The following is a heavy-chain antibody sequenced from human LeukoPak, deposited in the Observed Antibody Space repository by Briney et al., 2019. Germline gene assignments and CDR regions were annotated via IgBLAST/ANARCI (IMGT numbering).Heavy chain of an antibody. CDR2: ISGSGGST. J-gene: IGHJ4*02. V-gene: IGHV3-23*01. CDR1: GFTFSSYA. Sequence: GGSLRLPCAASGFTFSSYAMSWVRQAPGKGLEWVSAISGSGGSTYYADSVKGRFTISRDNSKNTLYLQMNSLRAEDTAVYYCAKGHDSSGYYFDYWGQGTLVTVSS. CDR3: AKGHDSSGYYFDY. D-gene: IGHD3-22*01.